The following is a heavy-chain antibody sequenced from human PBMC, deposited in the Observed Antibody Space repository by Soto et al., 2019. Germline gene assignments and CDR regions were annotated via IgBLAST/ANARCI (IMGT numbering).Heavy chain of an antibody. CDR3: AKDSSRYNWNDYGNNWFDP. V-gene: IGHV3-9*01. CDR1: GFTFDDYA. J-gene: IGHJ5*02. Sequence: EVQLVESGGGSVQPGRSLRLSCAASGFTFDDYAMHWVRQAPGKGLEWVSGISWNSGSIAYADSVKGRFTISRDHDKNSMYLQMNSLRAEYTALYYCAKDSSRYNWNDYGNNWFDPWGQGTLVTVSS. CDR2: ISWNSGSI. D-gene: IGHD1-1*01.